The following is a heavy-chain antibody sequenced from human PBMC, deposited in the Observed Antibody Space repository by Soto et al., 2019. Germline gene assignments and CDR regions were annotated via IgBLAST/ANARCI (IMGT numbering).Heavy chain of an antibody. CDR2: INPSGGST. CDR1: GYTFTSYY. CDR3: ARDSPPPDYGDYVGFDY. V-gene: IGHV1-46*01. J-gene: IGHJ4*02. Sequence: GASVKVSCKASGYTFTSYYMHWVRQAPGQGLEWMGIINPSGGSTSYAQKFQGRVTMTRDTSTSTVYMELSSLRSEDTAVYYCARDSPPPDYGDYVGFDYWGQGTLVTVSS. D-gene: IGHD4-17*01.